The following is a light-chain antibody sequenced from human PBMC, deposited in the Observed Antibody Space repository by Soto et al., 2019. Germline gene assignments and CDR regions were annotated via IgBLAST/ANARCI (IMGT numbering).Light chain of an antibody. V-gene: IGKV3-15*01. CDR1: QRVASN. J-gene: IGKJ3*01. CDR2: GAS. Sequence: IMMTQSPATLSVSPGERATLSCRARQRVASNLAWYQQRLGQAPRLLVYGASTRATGIPARFSGSGSGTEFTLTISSVQSEDFAVYYCQQYNKWPVFTFGPGTRVDIK. CDR3: QQYNKWPVFT.